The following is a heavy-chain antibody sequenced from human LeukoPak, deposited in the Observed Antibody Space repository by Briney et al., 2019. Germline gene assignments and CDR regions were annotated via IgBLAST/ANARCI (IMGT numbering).Heavy chain of an antibody. CDR1: GYTFTVYY. CDR3: ARDYYDSSGYSRFDP. V-gene: IGHV1-2*02. D-gene: IGHD3-22*01. J-gene: IGHJ5*02. CDR2: INPNSGGT. Sequence: ASVNVSCKASGYTFTVYYMHWVRQAPGQGLEWMGWINPNSGGTDYAQKFQGRVTMTRDTSISTAYMEVSRLRSDDTAVYYCARDYYDSSGYSRFDPWGQGTLVTVSS.